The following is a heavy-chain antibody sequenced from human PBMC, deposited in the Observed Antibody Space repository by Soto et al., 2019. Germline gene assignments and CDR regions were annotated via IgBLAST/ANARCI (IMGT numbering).Heavy chain of an antibody. V-gene: IGHV3-49*03. J-gene: IGHJ5*02. CDR3: TTETPYYDFWSGYYTT. CDR1: GLTVGDYG. CDR2: IRGKASGGTT. D-gene: IGHD3-3*01. Sequence: GGSLRLSCTASGLTVGDYGMNWPRQSPGKGLEWVGFIRGKASGGTTEYAASVKGRFTISRDDSKNTLYLQMNSLKTEDTAVYYCTTETPYYDFWSGYYTTWGQGTLVTVSS.